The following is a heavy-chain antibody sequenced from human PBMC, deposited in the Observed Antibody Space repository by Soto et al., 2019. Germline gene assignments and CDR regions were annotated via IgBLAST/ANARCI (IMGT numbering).Heavy chain of an antibody. CDR2: IYYSGST. V-gene: IGHV4-59*01. Sequence: PSLTCTVSGGSISSYYWSWIRQPPGKGLEWIGYIYYSGSTNYNPSLKSRVTISVDTSKNQFSLKLSSVTAADTAVYYCARGASSGWPFDYWGQGTLVTVSS. D-gene: IGHD6-19*01. CDR3: ARGASSGWPFDY. CDR1: GGSISSYY. J-gene: IGHJ4*02.